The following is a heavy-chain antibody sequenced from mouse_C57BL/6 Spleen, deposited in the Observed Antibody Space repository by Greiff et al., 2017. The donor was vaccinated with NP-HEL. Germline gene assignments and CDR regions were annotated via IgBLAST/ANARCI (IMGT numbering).Heavy chain of an antibody. J-gene: IGHJ2*01. D-gene: IGHD2-1*01. CDR1: GYTFTDYY. V-gene: IGHV1-19*01. CDR3: ARYGGLGNHDY. CDR2: INPYNGGT. Sequence: EVQLQQSGPVLVKPGASVKMSCKASGYTFTDYYMNWVKQSHGKSLEWIGVINPYNGGTSYNQKFKGKATLTVDKSSSTAYMELNSLTSEDSAVYYCARYGGLGNHDYWGQGTTLTVSS.